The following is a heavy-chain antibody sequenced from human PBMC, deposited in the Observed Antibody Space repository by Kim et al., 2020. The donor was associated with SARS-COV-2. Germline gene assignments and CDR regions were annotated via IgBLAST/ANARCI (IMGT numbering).Heavy chain of an antibody. V-gene: IGHV3-20*03. D-gene: IGHD4-17*01. Sequence: YAVAVKAQFTISRDNAKNSLSLQMNSLRTEDTAFYYCVRVRGPVTTAPLDYWGQGTLVTVSS. J-gene: IGHJ4*02. CDR3: VRVRGPVTTAPLDY.